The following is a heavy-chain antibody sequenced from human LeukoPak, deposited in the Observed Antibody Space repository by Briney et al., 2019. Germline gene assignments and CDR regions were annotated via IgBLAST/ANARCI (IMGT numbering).Heavy chain of an antibody. Sequence: PGRSLRLSCAASGFTFSSYAMHWVRQAPGKGLEWVAVISYDGSNKYYADSVKGRFTISRDNAKNSLYLQMNSLRAEDTAVYYCAREDIVVVPAAIDTEGYYYYGMDVWGQGTTVTVSS. CDR1: GFTFSSYA. J-gene: IGHJ6*02. V-gene: IGHV3-30-3*01. CDR3: AREDIVVVPAAIDTEGYYYYGMDV. D-gene: IGHD2-2*02. CDR2: ISYDGSNK.